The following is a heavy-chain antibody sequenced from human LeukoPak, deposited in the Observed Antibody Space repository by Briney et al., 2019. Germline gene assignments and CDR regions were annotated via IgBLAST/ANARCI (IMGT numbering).Heavy chain of an antibody. V-gene: IGHV4-59*01. CDR2: IYYSGST. D-gene: IGHD5-24*01. CDR3: AGEGVATIDY. Sequence: ASETLSLTYTVSGGSISSYYWSWIRQPPGKGLEWIGYIYYSGSTNYNPSLKSRVTISVDTSKNQFSLKLSSVTAADTAVYYCAGEGVATIDYWGQGTLVTVSS. CDR1: GGSISSYY. J-gene: IGHJ4*02.